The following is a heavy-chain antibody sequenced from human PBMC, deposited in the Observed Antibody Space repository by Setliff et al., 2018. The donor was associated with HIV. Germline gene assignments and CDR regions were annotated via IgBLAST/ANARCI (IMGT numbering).Heavy chain of an antibody. CDR1: GGSISSHF. D-gene: IGHD6-6*01. V-gene: IGHV4-59*11. CDR3: ARRSIAVREAQFDP. CDR2: INHSGRT. J-gene: IGHJ5*02. Sequence: SETLSLTCTVSGGSISSHFWSWIRQSPGKGLEWIWEINHSGRTKYNPSLRSRVIISVDTPRNQFSLRVTSVTAADTALYYCARRSIAVREAQFDPWGQGTQVTVSS.